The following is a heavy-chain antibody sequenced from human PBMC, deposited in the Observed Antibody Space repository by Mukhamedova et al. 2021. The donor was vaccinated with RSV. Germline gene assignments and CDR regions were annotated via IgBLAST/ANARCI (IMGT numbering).Heavy chain of an antibody. J-gene: IGHJ6*03. CDR3: ARLSSSHYANMDV. CDR2: IYYTGGL. D-gene: IGHD3-16*01. Sequence: GLEWIGSIYYTGGLTYNPSLKSRVTISIDTSKNQFSLKVSSVTAADTAVYFCARLSSSHYANMDVWGKGTTITVSS. V-gene: IGHV4-59*08.